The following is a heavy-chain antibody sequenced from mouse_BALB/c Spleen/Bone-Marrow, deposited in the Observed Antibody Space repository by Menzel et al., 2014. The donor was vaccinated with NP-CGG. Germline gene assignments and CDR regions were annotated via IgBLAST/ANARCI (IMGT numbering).Heavy chain of an antibody. CDR3: AIRYYAMDY. CDR2: IIPSSGYT. V-gene: IGHV1-4*01. CDR1: GYTFTTYT. Sequence: QVQLKESGAELARPGASVKMSCKAPGYTFTTYTIHWMKQRPGQGLEWIGYIIPSSGYTNYNQKFKDKATLTADKSSSTAYMQLSSLTPEDSAVYYCAIRYYAMDYWGQGTSVTVSS. J-gene: IGHJ4*01. D-gene: IGHD1-1*01.